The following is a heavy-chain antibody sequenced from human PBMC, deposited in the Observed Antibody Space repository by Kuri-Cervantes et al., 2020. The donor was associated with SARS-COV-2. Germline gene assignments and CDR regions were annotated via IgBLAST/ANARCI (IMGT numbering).Heavy chain of an antibody. V-gene: IGHV4-34*01. CDR3: ASTMTTVTYPSWYFDY. D-gene: IGHD4-11*01. CDR2: INHSGST. Sequence: SETLAVTCAVYGGSLSGYYWSWIRQPPGKGLEWIGEINHSGSTNYNPSLKSRGTISVDTSKNQFSLKLSSVTAADTAVYYCASTMTTVTYPSWYFDYWGQGTLVTVSS. J-gene: IGHJ4*02. CDR1: GGSLSGYY.